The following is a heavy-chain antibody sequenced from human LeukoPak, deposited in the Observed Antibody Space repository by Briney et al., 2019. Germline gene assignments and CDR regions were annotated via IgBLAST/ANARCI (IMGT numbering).Heavy chain of an antibody. CDR3: ARLTDYGGREYFDY. Sequence: GASVKVSCEASGYTFTGYYMHWVRQAPGQGLEWMGWINPNSGGTNYAQKFQGRVTMTRDTSISTAYMELSRLRSDDTAVYYCARLTDYGGREYFDYWGQGTLVTVSS. CDR1: GYTFTGYY. CDR2: INPNSGGT. D-gene: IGHD4-23*01. J-gene: IGHJ4*02. V-gene: IGHV1-2*02.